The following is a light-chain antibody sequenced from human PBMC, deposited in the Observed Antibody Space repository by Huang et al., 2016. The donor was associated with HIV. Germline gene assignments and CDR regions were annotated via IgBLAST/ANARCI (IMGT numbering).Light chain of an antibody. CDR2: DTS. J-gene: IGKJ4*01. CDR3: QQRSSGVT. CDR1: QSVGNY. V-gene: IGKV3-11*01. Sequence: IVLTQSPATLSWYPGERVTLSCRASQSVGNYIAWYQQLPGQSPKLLIYDTSNRASGTPFRFSGSGSGTDFTLTISSLESEDFAVYYCQQRSSGVTFGGGTKVQVK.